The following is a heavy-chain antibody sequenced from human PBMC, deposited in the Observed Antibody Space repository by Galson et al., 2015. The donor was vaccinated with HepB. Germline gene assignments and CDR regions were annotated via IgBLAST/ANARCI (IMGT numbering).Heavy chain of an antibody. Sequence: PALVKPTQTLTLTCTFSEFSLFTGGVGVGWIRQPPGKALEWLALIYWNDDKRYSPYLRNRLSVAKDTSKNQVVLTMTEMDPVDTATYYCAHRGASTLTANFDFWGQGTLVTVSS. V-gene: IGHV2-5*01. CDR3: AHRGASTLTANFDF. J-gene: IGHJ4*02. D-gene: IGHD2-21*02. CDR1: EFSLFTGGVG. CDR2: IYWNDDK.